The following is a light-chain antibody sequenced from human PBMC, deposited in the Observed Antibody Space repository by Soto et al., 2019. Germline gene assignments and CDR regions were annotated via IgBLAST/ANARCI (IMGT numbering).Light chain of an antibody. Sequence: DIQMTQSPSTLSASVGDRVTITCRASQSISSWLAWYQQKPGKAPKLLIYKASSLESGVPSRFSGSGSGTEITLTISSLQPDDFAVYYCQQYNPGRTFGQGTKVEIK. CDR2: KAS. CDR1: QSISSW. J-gene: IGKJ1*01. V-gene: IGKV1-5*03. CDR3: QQYNPGRT.